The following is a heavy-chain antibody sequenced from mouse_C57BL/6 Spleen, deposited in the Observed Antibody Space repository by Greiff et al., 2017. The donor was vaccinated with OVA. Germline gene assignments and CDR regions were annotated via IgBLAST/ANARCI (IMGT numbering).Heavy chain of an antibody. Sequence: EVQLVESGPGLVKPSQSLSLTCSVTGYSITSGYYWNWIRQLPGNQLERMGYIRYDGSNNYNPSLKNRTTFTLDTSKNQFILKMNSVTAEETATSYCSREQWYFDVWGTGTTVTVSS. CDR1: GYSITSGYY. V-gene: IGHV3-6*01. J-gene: IGHJ1*03. CDR2: IRYDGSN. CDR3: SREQWYFDV.